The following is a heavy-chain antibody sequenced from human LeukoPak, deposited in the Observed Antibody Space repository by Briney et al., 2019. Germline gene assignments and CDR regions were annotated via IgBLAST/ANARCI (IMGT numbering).Heavy chain of an antibody. D-gene: IGHD3-9*01. V-gene: IGHV1-69*01. Sequence: WASVKVSCKASGGTFSSYAISWVRQAPGQGLEWMGGIIPIFGTANYAQKFQGRVTITADEPTSTAYMELSSLRSEDTAVYYCARVGYYDILTGYTPLDYWGQGTLVTVSS. CDR2: IIPIFGTA. CDR3: ARVGYYDILTGYTPLDY. CDR1: GGTFSSYA. J-gene: IGHJ4*02.